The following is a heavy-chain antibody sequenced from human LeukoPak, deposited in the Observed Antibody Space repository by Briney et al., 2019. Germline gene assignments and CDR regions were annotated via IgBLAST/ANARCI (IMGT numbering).Heavy chain of an antibody. J-gene: IGHJ5*02. D-gene: IGHD1-26*01. CDR1: GGTFSSYA. V-gene: IGHV1-69*04. CDR3: ARQIVGATGWFDP. Sequence: GASVKVSCKASGGTFSSYAISWVRQAPGQGLEWMGRIIPILGIANYAQKFQGRVTITADKSTSTAYMELSSLRSEDTAVYYCARQIVGATGWFDPWGQGTLVTVSS. CDR2: IIPILGIA.